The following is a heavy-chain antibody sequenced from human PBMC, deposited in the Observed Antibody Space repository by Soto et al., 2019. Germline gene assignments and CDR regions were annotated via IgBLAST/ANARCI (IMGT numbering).Heavy chain of an antibody. Sequence: QVQLQESGPGLVKPSQTLSLTCTVSGGSISSGGYYWSWIRQNPGKGLEWIGYIYYSGTTNYNPSLTSRLTISGDTSKNQFSLKLNYMTAADTAVYYCARDESATDAFEIWGQGTMVTVSS. V-gene: IGHV4-31*03. CDR3: ARDESATDAFEI. CDR2: IYYSGTT. D-gene: IGHD5-12*01. CDR1: GGSISSGGYY. J-gene: IGHJ3*02.